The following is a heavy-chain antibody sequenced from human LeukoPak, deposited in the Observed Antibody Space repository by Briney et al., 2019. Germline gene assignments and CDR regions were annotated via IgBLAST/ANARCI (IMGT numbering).Heavy chain of an antibody. V-gene: IGHV3-21*01. CDR1: GFTFSSYS. D-gene: IGHD6-6*01. CDR2: ISSSSSDI. J-gene: IGHJ6*03. Sequence: GGSLRLSCAASGFTFSSYSMNWVRQAPGKGLEWVSSISSSSSDIYDAYSVKGRFTISRENAKNSLYLQMNSLRAEDTAVYYCARDGAAQLYYYYYMDVWGKGTTVTVSS. CDR3: ARDGAAQLYYYYYMDV.